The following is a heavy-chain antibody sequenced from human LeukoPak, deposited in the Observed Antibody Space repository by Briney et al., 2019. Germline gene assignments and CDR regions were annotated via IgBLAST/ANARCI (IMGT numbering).Heavy chain of an antibody. CDR3: ATAGNYYDSSGYKRFDP. D-gene: IGHD3-22*01. CDR2: FDPEDGET. Sequence: GASVRVSSMVSGYTLTELSMHWGRQAPGEGGEWMGGFDPEDGETIYAQKFQGRVTMTEDTSTDTAYMELSSLRSGDTAVYYCATAGNYYDSSGYKRFDPWGQGTLVTVSS. V-gene: IGHV1-24*01. CDR1: GYTLTELS. J-gene: IGHJ5*02.